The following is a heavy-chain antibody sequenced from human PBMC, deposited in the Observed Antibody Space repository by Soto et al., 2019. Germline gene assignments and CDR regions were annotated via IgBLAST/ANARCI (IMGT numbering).Heavy chain of an antibody. J-gene: IGHJ6*02. CDR2: ISGYNGDT. D-gene: IGHD2-8*01. CDR1: GYTITSYG. V-gene: IGHV1-18*01. CDR3: AKNGQPPYYYYGMDV. Sequence: GASAKVCCKASGYTITSYGISWVRQAPGQGLEWMGWISGYNGDTKYAQKFQGRVTMTVDTSTTTAYMELRSLTSDDRAVYYCAKNGQPPYYYYGMDVWGQGTTVTVSS.